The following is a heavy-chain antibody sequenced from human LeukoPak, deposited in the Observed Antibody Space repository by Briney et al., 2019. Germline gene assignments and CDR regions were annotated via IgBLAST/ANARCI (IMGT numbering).Heavy chain of an antibody. CDR1: GFTFSSYS. CDR3: AKGAGYTTDWSYFDY. CDR2: ISGSGGST. V-gene: IGHV3-23*01. D-gene: IGHD6-19*01. J-gene: IGHJ4*02. Sequence: GGSLRLSCAASGFTFSSYSMSWVRQAPGKGLEWVSAISGSGGSTYYADSVKGRFTISRDNSKNTLYLQMNSLRAEDTAVYYCAKGAGYTTDWSYFDYWGQGTLVTVSS.